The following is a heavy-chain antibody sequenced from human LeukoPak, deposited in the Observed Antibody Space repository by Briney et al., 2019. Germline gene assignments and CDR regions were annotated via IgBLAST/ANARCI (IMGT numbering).Heavy chain of an antibody. CDR2: IIPIFGTA. CDR1: GGTFSSYA. D-gene: IGHD1-26*01. CDR3: ARGLVGATPRRGSYFDY. Sequence: SVKVSCKASGGTFSSYAISWVRQAPGQGLEWMGGIIPIFGTANYAQKFQGRVTITADESTSTAYVELSSLRSEDTTVYYCARGLVGATPRRGSYFDYWGQGTLVTVSS. V-gene: IGHV1-69*13. J-gene: IGHJ4*02.